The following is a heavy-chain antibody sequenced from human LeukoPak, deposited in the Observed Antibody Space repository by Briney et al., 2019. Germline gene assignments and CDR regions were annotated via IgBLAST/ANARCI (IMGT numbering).Heavy chain of an antibody. CDR1: GFTFSSYE. Sequence: PGGSLPLSFAASGFTFSSYEMNWVRQAPGKGLEWVSYISSSGSTIYYADSVKGRFTISRDNAKNSLYLQMNSLRAEDTAVYYCAREAVFGWFDPWGQGTLVTVPS. CDR2: ISSSGSTI. D-gene: IGHD3-10*01. CDR3: AREAVFGWFDP. J-gene: IGHJ5*02. V-gene: IGHV3-48*03.